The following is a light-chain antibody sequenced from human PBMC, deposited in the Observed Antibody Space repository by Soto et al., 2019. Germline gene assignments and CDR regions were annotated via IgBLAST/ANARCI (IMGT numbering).Light chain of an antibody. V-gene: IGLV2-14*01. CDR1: SSDIGGYKY. Sequence: QSMLTQPASVSGSPGQSITISCTGTSSDIGGYKYVSWYQQHPGKAPKLMIYDVSNWPSGVSNRFSGSKSGNTATLTISGLQGEDDAEYYCSSYTGGSTYVFGTGIKVTGL. J-gene: IGLJ1*01. CDR2: DVS. CDR3: SSYTGGSTYV.